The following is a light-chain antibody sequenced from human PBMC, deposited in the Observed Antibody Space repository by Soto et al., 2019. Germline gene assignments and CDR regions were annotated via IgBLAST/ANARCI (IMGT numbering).Light chain of an antibody. Sequence: DIQMTQSPSTLSASVGDRVTITCRASQSISKWLAWYQHKPGKAPKVLIYDASTLESGVPSRFSGSGSGTEFTITISNLQPDDFATYYCKQYNSFEVHTFGQGTKLEIK. CDR3: KQYNSFEVHT. V-gene: IGKV1-5*01. CDR1: QSISKW. CDR2: DAS. J-gene: IGKJ2*01.